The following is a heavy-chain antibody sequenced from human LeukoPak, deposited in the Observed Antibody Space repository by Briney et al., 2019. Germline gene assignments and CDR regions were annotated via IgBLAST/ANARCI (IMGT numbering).Heavy chain of an antibody. D-gene: IGHD6-13*01. CDR1: GFTFSNFA. J-gene: IGHJ6*02. CDR3: ARDPGMGPWNGLDV. Sequence: GESLKISCAASGFTFSNFAMHWVRQAPDRGLEWVAVIWHDGSDKYYADSVKGRFTISRDNSKNTLYLQVNRLRAEDTAVYYCARDPGMGPWNGLDVWGQGTTVTVSS. V-gene: IGHV3-33*01. CDR2: IWHDGSDK.